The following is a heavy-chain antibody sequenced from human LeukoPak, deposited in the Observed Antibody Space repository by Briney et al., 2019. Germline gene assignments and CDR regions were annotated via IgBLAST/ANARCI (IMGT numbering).Heavy chain of an antibody. CDR1: GFTFSSYA. Sequence: PGRSLRLSCAASGFTFSSYAMSWVRQAPGKGLEWVSAISGSGGSTYYADSVKGRFTISRDNSKNTLYLQMNSLRAEDTAVYYCATGSGWYVRGGDWGQGTLVTVSS. CDR3: ATGSGWYVRGGD. D-gene: IGHD6-19*01. CDR2: ISGSGGST. J-gene: IGHJ4*02. V-gene: IGHV3-23*01.